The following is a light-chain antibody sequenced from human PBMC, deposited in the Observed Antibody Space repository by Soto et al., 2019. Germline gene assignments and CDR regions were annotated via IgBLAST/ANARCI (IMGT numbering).Light chain of an antibody. CDR3: CSYAGSYTWV. CDR2: DVS. Sequence: QSALTQSRSVSGSPGQSVTISCTGTSSDVGGYKYVSWYQQHPGKAPKLMIYDVSKRPSGVPDRFSGSKSGNTASLTISGLQAEDEADYYCCSYAGSYTWVFGGGNKLTVL. J-gene: IGLJ3*02. V-gene: IGLV2-11*01. CDR1: SSDVGGYKY.